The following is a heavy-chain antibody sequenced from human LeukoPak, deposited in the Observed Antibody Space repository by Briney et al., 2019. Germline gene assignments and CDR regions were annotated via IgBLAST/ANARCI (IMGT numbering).Heavy chain of an antibody. J-gene: IGHJ5*02. CDR2: ISGSGDST. Sequence: GVSLRLSCAVSGFTFKSYAMSWVRQSPGKGLEWVSAISGSGDSTFYADSVKGRFTISRDNSKNTLYLQMNSLRAEDTAVYYCAPTSIEYSSPWGQGTLVTVSS. CDR1: GFTFKSYA. CDR3: APTSIEYSSP. V-gene: IGHV3-23*01. D-gene: IGHD6-6*01.